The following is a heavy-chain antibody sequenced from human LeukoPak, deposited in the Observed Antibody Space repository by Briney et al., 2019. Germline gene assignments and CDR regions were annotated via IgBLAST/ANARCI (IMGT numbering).Heavy chain of an antibody. CDR2: IWLEGRNK. V-gene: IGHV3-33*01. D-gene: IGHD6-13*01. CDR1: GLTFITHV. Sequence: PGGCLRLAVSASGLTFITHVMPAGPQGPGRGVGRGAGIWLEGRNKTNADSVKGRFTISRDNSKNTVYLEMNSLRAEDTAVFRCARDIIPATFYSSSWYHYYCYGMDVWGQGTTDTVSS. CDR3: ARDIIPATFYSSSWYHYYCYGMDV. J-gene: IGHJ6*02.